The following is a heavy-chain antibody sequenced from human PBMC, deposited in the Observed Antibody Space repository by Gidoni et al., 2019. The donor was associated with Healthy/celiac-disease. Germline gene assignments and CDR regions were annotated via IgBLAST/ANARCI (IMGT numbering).Heavy chain of an antibody. CDR3: AREGAMVRGVIIENWFDP. Sequence: QVQLVQSGAEVKKPGASVKVSCKSSGYPFTGCYMHWVRQAPGQGLEWMGWINPNSGGTNYAQKFQGRVTMTRDTSISTAYMELSRLRSDDTAVYYCAREGAMVRGVIIENWFDPWGQGTLVTVSS. CDR1: GYPFTGCY. V-gene: IGHV1-2*02. CDR2: INPNSGGT. D-gene: IGHD3-10*01. J-gene: IGHJ5*02.